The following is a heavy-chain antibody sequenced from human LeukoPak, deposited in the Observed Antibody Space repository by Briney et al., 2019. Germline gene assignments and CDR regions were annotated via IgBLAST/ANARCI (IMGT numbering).Heavy chain of an antibody. CDR2: ISGSGGST. CDR1: GFTFSSYG. V-gene: IGHV3-23*01. D-gene: IGHD3-10*01. J-gene: IGHJ6*03. CDR3: AKRRLVRGVNYYYYYMDV. Sequence: GSLRLSCAASGFTFSSYGMSWVRQAPGKGLEWVSAISGSGGSTYYADSVKGRFTISRDNSKNTLYLQMNSLRAEDTAVYYCAKRRLVRGVNYYYYYMDVWGKGTTVTISS.